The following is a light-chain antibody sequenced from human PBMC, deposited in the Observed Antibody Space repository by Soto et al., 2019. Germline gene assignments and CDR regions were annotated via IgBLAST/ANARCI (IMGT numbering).Light chain of an antibody. Sequence: DIQMTQSPSSLSASVGDRVTITCRASQNIGNYLNWYQHKAGKAPKFLIYTAPTLQSGVPSRFSGSRSGADFTLTISSVQFEDVATDYCQQSYSTPLTFGGGTEVEIK. CDR2: TAP. J-gene: IGKJ4*01. V-gene: IGKV1-39*01. CDR3: QQSYSTPLT. CDR1: QNIGNY.